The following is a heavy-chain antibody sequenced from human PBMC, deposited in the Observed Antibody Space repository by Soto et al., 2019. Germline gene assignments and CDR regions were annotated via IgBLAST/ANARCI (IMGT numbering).Heavy chain of an antibody. D-gene: IGHD6-13*01. J-gene: IGHJ6*02. CDR1: GYTFTGYY. CDR3: ARPLAAAGYCYYYGMDV. V-gene: IGHV1-2*02. Sequence: ASVKVSCKASGYTFTGYYMHWVRQAPGQGLEWMGWINPNSGGTNYAQKFQGRVTMARDTSISTAYMELSRLRSDDTAVYYCARPLAAAGYCYYYGMDVWGQGTTVTVSS. CDR2: INPNSGGT.